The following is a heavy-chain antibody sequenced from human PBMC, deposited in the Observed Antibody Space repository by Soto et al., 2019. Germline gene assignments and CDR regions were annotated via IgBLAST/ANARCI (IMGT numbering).Heavy chain of an antibody. CDR2: ISGSGSA. CDR1: GLSFSNFA. V-gene: IGHV3-23*01. D-gene: IGHD4-17*01. Sequence: EVQLLESGGDLVQPGGSLRLSCTASGLSFSNFAMTWVRQAPGRGLEWISSISGSGSARYADSVKGRFTVSRDNSKNTLYLHMVSLGADDTAVYHCAKDPNGDYVGDFDFWGPGTMVSVSS. J-gene: IGHJ3*01. CDR3: AKDPNGDYVGDFDF.